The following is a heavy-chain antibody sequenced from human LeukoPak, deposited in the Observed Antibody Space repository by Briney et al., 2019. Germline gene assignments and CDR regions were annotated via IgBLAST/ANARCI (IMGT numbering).Heavy chain of an antibody. Sequence: PGGSLRLSCTASGFTLGSHDMHWVRQAPGKGLVWVSRINSDGSSTTYADSVKGRFTISRDNAKKSLYLQMNSLRAEDTAVYYCARDGGVRGRLAYFDYWGQGNLVTVSS. D-gene: IGHD2-8*02. CDR3: ARDGGVRGRLAYFDY. CDR1: GFTLGSHD. CDR2: INSDGSST. J-gene: IGHJ4*02. V-gene: IGHV3-74*01.